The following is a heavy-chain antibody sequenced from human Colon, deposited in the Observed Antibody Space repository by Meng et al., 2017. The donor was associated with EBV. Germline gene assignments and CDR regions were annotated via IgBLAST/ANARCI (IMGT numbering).Heavy chain of an antibody. D-gene: IGHD2-21*02. V-gene: IGHV4-4*02. CDR3: ARVGAYCGGDCYHPR. Sequence: PERGPGLVQHSGSLLPTCAVSGGALSSRNWWSWVRQPPGKGLEWSGEIYHSGSTNYNPSLKSRVTISVGESKNQFSLRLSSVTAADTAVYYCARVGAYCGGDCYHPRWGQGTLVTVSS. J-gene: IGHJ4*02. CDR1: GGALSSRNW. CDR2: IYHSGST.